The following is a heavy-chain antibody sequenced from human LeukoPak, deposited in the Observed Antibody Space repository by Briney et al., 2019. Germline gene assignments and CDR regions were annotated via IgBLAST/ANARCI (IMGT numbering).Heavy chain of an antibody. J-gene: IGHJ4*02. CDR1: GFTFSSYW. CDR3: ARGRSGSCYSDFDY. D-gene: IGHD2-15*01. V-gene: IGHV3-74*01. Sequence: GGSLRLSCAASGFTFSSYWMHWVRQAPGKGLVWVSRINSDGSSTSYADSVKGRFTISRDNSKNTLYLQMNSLGAEDTAIYACARGRSGSCYSDFDYWGQGTLVTVSS. CDR2: INSDGSST.